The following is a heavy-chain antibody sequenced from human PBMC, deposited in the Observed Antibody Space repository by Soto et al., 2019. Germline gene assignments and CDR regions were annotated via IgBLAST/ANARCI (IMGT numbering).Heavy chain of an antibody. CDR3: ARTNTLVPSYYDFWSGSGPTRQHMDV. J-gene: IGHJ6*03. Sequence: QLQLQESGPGLVKPSETLSLTCTVSGGSISSSSYYWGWIRQPPGKGLEWIGSIYYSGSTYYNPSLKSRVTISVDTSKNQFSLKLSSVTAADTAVYYCARTNTLVPSYYDFWSGSGPTRQHMDVWGKGTTVTVSS. V-gene: IGHV4-39*01. CDR2: IYYSGST. CDR1: GGSISSSSYY. D-gene: IGHD3-3*01.